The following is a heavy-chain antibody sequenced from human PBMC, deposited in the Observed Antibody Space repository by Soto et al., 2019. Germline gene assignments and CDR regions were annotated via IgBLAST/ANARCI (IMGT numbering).Heavy chain of an antibody. J-gene: IGHJ4*02. CDR3: AKDLDNLTGYFDY. CDR1: GFIFSDYA. Sequence: EVLLLESGGGLAQPGGSLRLSCAASGFIFSDYALSWVRQAPGRGLGWVSSISGSGGSSYYVGSVKGRFTISRDNSKNTLYLQMDSLRGEDTAVYYCAKDLDNLTGYFDYWGQGTLVTVSS. V-gene: IGHV3-23*01. D-gene: IGHD3-9*01. CDR2: ISGSGGSS.